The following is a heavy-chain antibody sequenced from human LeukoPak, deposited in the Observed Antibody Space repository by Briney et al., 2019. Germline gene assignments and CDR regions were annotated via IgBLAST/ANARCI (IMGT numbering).Heavy chain of an antibody. CDR2: IYYSGST. D-gene: IGHD4-23*01. J-gene: IGHJ3*02. Sequence: SETLSLTCTVSGGSISSHYWNWIRQPPGKGLEWIGYIYYSGSTNYNPSLKSRVTISVDTSKNQLSLKLSSVTAADTAVYYCARETTVVTTGRSDVFDIWGQGTMVTVSS. CDR1: GGSISSHY. CDR3: ARETTVVTTGRSDVFDI. V-gene: IGHV4-59*11.